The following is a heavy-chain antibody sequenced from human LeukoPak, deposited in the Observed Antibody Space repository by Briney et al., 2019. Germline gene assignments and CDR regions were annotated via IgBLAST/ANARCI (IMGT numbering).Heavy chain of an antibody. D-gene: IGHD3-16*01. Sequence: GGSLRLSCAASGFTFSSYAMHWVRPAPGKGLEWVAVISYDGSNKYYADSVKGRFTISRDNSKNTLYLQMNSLRAEDTAVYYCARDYAISTGYYGMDVWGQGTTVTVSS. V-gene: IGHV3-30-3*01. CDR3: ARDYAISTGYYGMDV. CDR2: ISYDGSNK. CDR1: GFTFSSYA. J-gene: IGHJ6*02.